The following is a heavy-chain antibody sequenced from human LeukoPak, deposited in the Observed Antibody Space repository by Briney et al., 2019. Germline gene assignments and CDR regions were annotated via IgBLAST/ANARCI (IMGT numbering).Heavy chain of an antibody. CDR1: GYTFTSYD. D-gene: IGHD2-2*01. Sequence: ASVKVSCKASGYTFTSYDINWVRQATGQGLEWMGWMNPNSGNTGYAQKFQGRVTMTRNTSISTAYMELTSLRSEDTAVYYCAREYQLLGTVYNYFDPWGQGTLVTVSS. CDR2: MNPNSGNT. V-gene: IGHV1-8*01. CDR3: AREYQLLGTVYNYFDP. J-gene: IGHJ5*02.